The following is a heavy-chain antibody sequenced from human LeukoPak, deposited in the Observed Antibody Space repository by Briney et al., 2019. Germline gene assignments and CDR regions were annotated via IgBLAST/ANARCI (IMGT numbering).Heavy chain of an antibody. D-gene: IGHD3-22*01. CDR1: GFTFSSYA. J-gene: IGHJ4*02. CDR2: ISYDGSNK. V-gene: IGHV3-30-3*01. Sequence: PGGSLRLSCAASGFTFSSYAMHWVRQAPGKGLEWVAVISYDGSNKYYADSVKGRFTISRDNSKNTLYLQMNSLRAEDTAVYYCARSSRGYYDSSGYYPNPFDYWGQGTLVTVSS. CDR3: ARSSRGYYDSSGYYPNPFDY.